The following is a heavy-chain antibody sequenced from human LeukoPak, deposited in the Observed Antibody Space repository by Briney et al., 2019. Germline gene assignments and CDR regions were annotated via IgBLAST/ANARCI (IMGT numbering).Heavy chain of an antibody. CDR1: GFTFSTYA. CDR3: AKDARQQINWFDS. D-gene: IGHD6-13*01. Sequence: GGSLRLSCAASGFTFSTYAMSWVRQAPGKGLEWVSAISGSGGSTYYADSVKGRFTISRDNSKNTLYLQMHGLTTEDTSIYYCAKDARQQINWFDSWGQGTLVTVSS. CDR2: ISGSGGST. V-gene: IGHV3-23*01. J-gene: IGHJ5*01.